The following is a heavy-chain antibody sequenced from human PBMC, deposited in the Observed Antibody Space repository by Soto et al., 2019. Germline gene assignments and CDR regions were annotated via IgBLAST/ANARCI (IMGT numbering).Heavy chain of an antibody. CDR3: ARDRTGIAAAGNFDY. J-gene: IGHJ4*02. V-gene: IGHV1-69*13. D-gene: IGHD6-13*01. CDR1: GGTFSSYA. Sequence: EASVKVSCKASGGTFSSYAISWVRQAPGQGLEWMGGIIPIFGTANYAQKFQGRVTITADESTSTAYMELSSLRSEDTAVYYCARDRTGIAAAGNFDYWGQGTLVTVSS. CDR2: IIPIFGTA.